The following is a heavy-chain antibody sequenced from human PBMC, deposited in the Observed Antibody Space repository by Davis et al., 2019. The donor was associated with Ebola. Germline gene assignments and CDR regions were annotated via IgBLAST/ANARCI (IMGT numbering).Heavy chain of an antibody. D-gene: IGHD2-15*01. V-gene: IGHV3-30*02. CDR3: ARGYCSGGSCYSFFDYYYGMDV. CDR2: IRYDGSNK. CDR1: GFTFSNCG. Sequence: GESLKISCAASGFTFSNCGMHWVRQAPGKGLEWVTFIRYDGSNKYYADSVKGRFTISRDNAKNSLYLQMNSLRAEDTAVYYCARGYCSGGSCYSFFDYYYGMDVWGKGTTVTVSS. J-gene: IGHJ6*04.